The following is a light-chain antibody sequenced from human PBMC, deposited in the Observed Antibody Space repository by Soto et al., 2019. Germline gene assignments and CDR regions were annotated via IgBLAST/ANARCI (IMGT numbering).Light chain of an antibody. CDR1: SSDVGGYNY. CDR2: DVS. J-gene: IGLJ1*01. Sequence: SALTQPRSVSGSPGQSVTISCTGTSSDVGGYNYVSWYQQHPGKAPKLMIYDVSKRPSGVPDRFSGSKSGNTASLTISGLQAEDEADYYCCSYAGSYGVFGTGTKATVL. CDR3: CSYAGSYGV. V-gene: IGLV2-11*01.